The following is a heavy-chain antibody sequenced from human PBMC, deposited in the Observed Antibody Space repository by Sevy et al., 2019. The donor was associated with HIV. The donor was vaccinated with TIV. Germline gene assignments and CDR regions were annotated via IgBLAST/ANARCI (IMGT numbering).Heavy chain of an antibody. CDR1: GFTFSSYA. D-gene: IGHD2-2*01. CDR3: AKEAGYCSSTSCYVGYYYYGMDV. CDR2: ISGSGGST. Sequence: GGSLRLSCAASGFTFSSYAMSWVRQAPGKGLEWVSAISGSGGSTYYADSVKGRFTISRDNSKNTLYLQMNSLRAEDKVVYYCAKEAGYCSSTSCYVGYYYYGMDVWGQGTTVTVSS. V-gene: IGHV3-23*01. J-gene: IGHJ6*02.